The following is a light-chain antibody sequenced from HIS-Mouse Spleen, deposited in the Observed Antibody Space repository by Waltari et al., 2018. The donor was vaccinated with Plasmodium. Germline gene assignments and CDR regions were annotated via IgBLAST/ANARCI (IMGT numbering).Light chain of an antibody. V-gene: IGLV2-23*03. CDR3: CSYAGSSTFVV. CDR1: SSDVWSYNL. Sequence: QSALTQPASVSGSPGPSITISCTGTSSDVWSYNLVPWYQQHPGKAPKLMIYEGSKRPSGVSNRFSGSKSGNTASLTISGLQAEDEADYYCCSYAGSSTFVVFGGGTKLTVL. CDR2: EGS. J-gene: IGLJ2*01.